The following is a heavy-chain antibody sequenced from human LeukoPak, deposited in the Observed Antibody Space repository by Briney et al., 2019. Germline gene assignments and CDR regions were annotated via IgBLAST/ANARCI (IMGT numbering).Heavy chain of an antibody. J-gene: IGHJ4*02. CDR1: GGSISSYY. D-gene: IGHD5-24*01. V-gene: IGHV4-59*01. CDR2: IYYSGST. CDR3: ARGIGDGYNHPFDY. Sequence: SETLSHTCTVSGGSISSYYWSWIRQPPGKGLEWIGYIYYSGSTNYNPSLKSRVTISVDTSKDQFSLKLSSVTAADTAVYYCARGIGDGYNHPFDYWGQGTLVTVSS.